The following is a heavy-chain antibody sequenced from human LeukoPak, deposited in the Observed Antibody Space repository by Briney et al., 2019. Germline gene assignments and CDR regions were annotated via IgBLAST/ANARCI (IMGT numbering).Heavy chain of an antibody. D-gene: IGHD6-19*01. CDR2: TYYRSKWYN. CDR1: GDSVSSHSAA. Sequence: SQTLSLTCAISGDSVSSHSAAWHWIRQSPSRGLEWLGRTYYRSKWYNDYAVSVKSRITITPDTSKNHFSLQLNSVTPEDTSVYCCVRQYSSGWSYYYGMDVWGQGTTVTVSS. CDR3: VRQYSSGWSYYYGMDV. V-gene: IGHV6-1*01. J-gene: IGHJ6*02.